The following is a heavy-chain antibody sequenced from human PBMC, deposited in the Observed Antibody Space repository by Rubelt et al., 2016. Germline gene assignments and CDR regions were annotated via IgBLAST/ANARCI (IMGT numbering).Heavy chain of an antibody. Sequence: QVQLVESGGGVVQPGRSLRLSCAASGFTFSSYGMHWVRQAPGKGLEWVAIISYDGSNQHYAESVKGRSPFARDTSKNPWVLPLNSLGSEDKAVIYCAVVPGSLDYGYYYYGMDVWGQGTTVTVSS. J-gene: IGHJ6*02. V-gene: IGHV3-30*03. CDR3: AVVPGSLDYGYYYYGMDV. CDR1: GFTFSSYG. CDR2: ISYDGSNQ. D-gene: IGHD4-17*01.